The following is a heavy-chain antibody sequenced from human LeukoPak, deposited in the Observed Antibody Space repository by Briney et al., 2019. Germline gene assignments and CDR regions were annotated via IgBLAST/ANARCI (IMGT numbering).Heavy chain of an antibody. Sequence: PSETLSLTCTVSGGSISSGGYYWSWIRQPPGKGLEWIGYIYHSGSTYYNPSLKSRVTISVDRSKNQFSLKLSSVTAADTAVYYCARVGGDYDHWYFDLWGRGTLVTVSS. V-gene: IGHV4-30-2*01. CDR1: GGSISSGGYY. CDR2: IYHSGST. J-gene: IGHJ2*01. D-gene: IGHD4-17*01. CDR3: ARVGGDYDHWYFDL.